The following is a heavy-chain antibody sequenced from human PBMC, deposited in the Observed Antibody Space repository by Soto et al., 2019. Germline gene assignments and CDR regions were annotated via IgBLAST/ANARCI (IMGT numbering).Heavy chain of an antibody. CDR2: FDPEDGET. D-gene: IGHD5-12*01. CDR1: GYTLTELS. J-gene: IGHJ4*02. Sequence: SVKDSCKVSGYTLTELSMHWGRQAPGKGLEWMGGFDPEDGETIYAQKFQGRVTMTEDTSTDTAYMELSSLRSEDTAVYYCATAPRYTVAIGYDYWGQGTLVTVSS. CDR3: ATAPRYTVAIGYDY. V-gene: IGHV1-24*01.